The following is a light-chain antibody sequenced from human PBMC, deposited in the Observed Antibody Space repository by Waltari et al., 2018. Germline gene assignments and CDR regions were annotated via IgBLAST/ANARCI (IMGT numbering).Light chain of an antibody. CDR3: QQYHDYPWT. Sequence: AIRMTQSPSSLSASIGDRVTISCRASQGVSTYLAWYQQKPGKAPSLLIHAASTLQSGVPSRFSGSGTGTDFTFTITCLQSEDFATYYCQQYHDYPWTFGQGTKVEI. CDR2: AAS. CDR1: QGVSTY. J-gene: IGKJ1*01. V-gene: IGKV1-8*01.